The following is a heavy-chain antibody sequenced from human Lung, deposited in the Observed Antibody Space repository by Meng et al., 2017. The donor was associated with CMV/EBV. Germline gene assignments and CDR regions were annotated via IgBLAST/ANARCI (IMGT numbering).Heavy chain of an antibody. D-gene: IGHD3-10*01. CDR3: AREEGIGGFDP. CDR2: IYYSGSN. CDR1: GGSISSYY. V-gene: IGHV4-59*01. J-gene: IGHJ5*02. Sequence: QVQLPESGPGLVKPSETLSLTCTVSGGSISSYYWSWIRQPPGKGLEWIGYIYYSGSNNYNPSLKSRVTISVDTSKNQFSLKLSSVTAADTAVYYCAREEGIGGFDPWGQGTLVTVSS.